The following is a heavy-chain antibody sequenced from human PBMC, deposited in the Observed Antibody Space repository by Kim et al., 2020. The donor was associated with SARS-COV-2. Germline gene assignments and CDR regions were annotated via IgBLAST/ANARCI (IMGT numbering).Heavy chain of an antibody. Sequence: SETLSLTCKVYGGAFSGHYWSWIRQRPGKGLEWVGEIDHSGISTYHPFLESRVTISKDTARNDFSLTLRSVTAADTAVYYCATGLWRGYSSSHYYIYGLDVWGHGTTVIVSS. CDR3: ATGLWRGYSSSHYYIYGLDV. CDR2: IDHSGIS. J-gene: IGHJ6*02. D-gene: IGHD3-3*01. CDR1: GGAFSGHY. V-gene: IGHV4-34*01.